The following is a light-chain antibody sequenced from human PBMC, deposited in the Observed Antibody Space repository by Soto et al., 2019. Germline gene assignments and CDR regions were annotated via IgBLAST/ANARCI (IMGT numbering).Light chain of an antibody. J-gene: IGLJ1*01. V-gene: IGLV1-51*01. CDR3: GRWDSRLSTYV. Sequence: PGQQVTISCSRSSSNIGNDYVSWYQQLPGTAPKLPIYDNNKRAAGIPDRFSGSESGTSATLGITGLQTGDEADYYCGRWDSRLSTYVFGTGTMVTVL. CDR2: DNN. CDR1: SSNIGNDY.